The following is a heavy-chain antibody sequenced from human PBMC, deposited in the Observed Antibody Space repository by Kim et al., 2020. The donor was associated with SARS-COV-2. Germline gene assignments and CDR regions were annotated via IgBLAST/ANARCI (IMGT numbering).Heavy chain of an antibody. Sequence: YNPSLKSRVTMSVDTSKSQFSLKLSSVTAADTAVNYCARGGSSTWYPFDYWGQGTLVTVSS. J-gene: IGHJ4*02. CDR3: ARGGSSTWYPFDY. D-gene: IGHD6-13*01. V-gene: IGHV4-4*07.